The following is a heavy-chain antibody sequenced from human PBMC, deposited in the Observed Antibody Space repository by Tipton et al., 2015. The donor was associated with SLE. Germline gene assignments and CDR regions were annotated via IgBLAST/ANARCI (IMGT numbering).Heavy chain of an antibody. J-gene: IGHJ2*01. Sequence: LRLSCTVSGGSISSSSYYWGWIRQPPGKGLEWIGSIYYSGSTYYNPSLKSRVTISVDTSKNQFSLKLSSVTAADTAEYYCARGRLARYFDLWGRGTLVTVSS. V-gene: IGHV4-39*07. CDR2: IYYSGST. CDR3: ARGRLARYFDL. D-gene: IGHD6-6*01. CDR1: GGSISSSSYY.